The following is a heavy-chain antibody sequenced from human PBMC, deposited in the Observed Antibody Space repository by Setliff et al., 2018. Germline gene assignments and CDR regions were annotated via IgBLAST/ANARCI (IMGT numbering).Heavy chain of an antibody. CDR2: IYTSGST. V-gene: IGHV4-4*08. J-gene: IGHJ6*03. D-gene: IGHD1-26*01. CDR3: ARAPPNRYSGSYEYFYMDV. CDR1: GGSISNYY. Sequence: SETLSLTCTVSGGSISNYYWTWIRQPPGKGLDWIGYIYTSGSTSYNPSLKSRVTISVDTSKNQFSLKLSSVTAADTAVYYCARAPPNRYSGSYEYFYMDVWGKGTTVTVS.